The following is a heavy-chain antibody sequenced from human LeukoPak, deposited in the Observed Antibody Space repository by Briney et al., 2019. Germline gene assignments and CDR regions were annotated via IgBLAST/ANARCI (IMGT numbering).Heavy chain of an antibody. Sequence: SETLSLTCTVSGGSITSGDYYWSWIRQSPGEGLEWIGYIWFSGNAYYNPSLKSRVTISVDTSKTRFSLKLTSVTAADTAVYYCARYCTGAICYSGAFDIRGRGTMVTVSS. J-gene: IGHJ3*02. V-gene: IGHV4-30-4*01. CDR2: IWFSGNA. CDR3: ARYCTGAICYSGAFDI. D-gene: IGHD2-15*01. CDR1: GGSITSGDYY.